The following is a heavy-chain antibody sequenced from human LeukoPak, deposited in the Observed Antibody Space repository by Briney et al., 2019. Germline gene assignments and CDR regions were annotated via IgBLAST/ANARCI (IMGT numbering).Heavy chain of an antibody. CDR2: IYTSGST. CDR1: GGSISSYY. D-gene: IGHD3-22*01. CDR3: ATDTPFDRYYCNSSGYSFASQSDY. V-gene: IGHV4-4*07. J-gene: IGHJ4*02. Sequence: SETLSLTCTVSGGSISSYYWSWIRQPAGKGLEWIGRIYTSGSTNYNPSLKSRVTMSVDTSKNQFSLKLSSVTAADTAVYYCATDTPFDRYYCNSSGYSFASQSDYWGQGTLVTVSS.